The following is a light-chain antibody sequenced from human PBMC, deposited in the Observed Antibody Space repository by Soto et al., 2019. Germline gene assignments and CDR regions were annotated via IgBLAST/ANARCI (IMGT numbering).Light chain of an antibody. Sequence: QSVLTQPAPVSGSPGQSITISCTGTSSDVGIYNYVSWYQQHPGKAPKLIICEVYNRPSGVSNRFSGSKSGNTASLTIPGLRPEGEADYYCTSFTTSSIWVFGGGTKVTVL. CDR3: TSFTTSSIWV. CDR2: EVY. V-gene: IGLV2-14*01. CDR1: SSDVGIYNY. J-gene: IGLJ3*02.